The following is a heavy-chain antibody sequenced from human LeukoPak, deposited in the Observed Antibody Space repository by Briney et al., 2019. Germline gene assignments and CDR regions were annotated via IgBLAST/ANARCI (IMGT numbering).Heavy chain of an antibody. CDR2: ISSSGSTI. CDR1: GFSFSDYY. J-gene: IGHJ6*03. Sequence: GGSLRLSCAASGFSFSDYYMSWIRQAPGKGLEWVSYISSSGSTIYYADSVKGRFTISRDNAKNSLYLQMNSLRAEDTAVYYCARVPYDYVWGSYRYSRYYYYMDVWGKGTTVTISS. CDR3: ARVPYDYVWGSYRYSRYYYYMDV. D-gene: IGHD3-16*02. V-gene: IGHV3-11*01.